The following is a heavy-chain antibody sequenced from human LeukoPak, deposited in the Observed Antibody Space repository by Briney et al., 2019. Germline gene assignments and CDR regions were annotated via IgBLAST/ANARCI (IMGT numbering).Heavy chain of an antibody. CDR2: ISSSSSYI. CDR3: ARSYSSSWYVDY. Sequence: GGSLRLSCAASGFTVSSNEMSWVRQASGKGLEWVSSISSSSSYIYYADSVKGRFTISRDNAKNSLYLQMNSLRAEDTAVYYCARSYSSSWYVDYWGQGTLVTVSS. CDR1: GFTVSSNE. V-gene: IGHV3-21*01. J-gene: IGHJ4*02. D-gene: IGHD6-13*01.